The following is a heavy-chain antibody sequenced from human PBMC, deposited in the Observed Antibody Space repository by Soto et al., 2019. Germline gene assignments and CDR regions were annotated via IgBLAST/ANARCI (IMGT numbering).Heavy chain of an antibody. V-gene: IGHV1-69*01. CDR1: GGTFSSYA. CDR3: ARVPPRREGAVVPAASVDY. J-gene: IGHJ4*02. Sequence: QVQLVQSGAEVKKPGSSVKVSCKASGGTFSSYAISWVRQAPGQGLEWMGGILPIFGTANYAEKFQGRVTITADESTSTAYMELSSLRSEDTAVYYCARVPPRREGAVVPAASVDYWGQGTLVTVSS. CDR2: ILPIFGTA. D-gene: IGHD2-2*01.